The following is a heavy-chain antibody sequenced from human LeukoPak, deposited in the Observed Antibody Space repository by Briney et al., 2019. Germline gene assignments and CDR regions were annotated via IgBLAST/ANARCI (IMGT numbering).Heavy chain of an antibody. CDR2: IYYSGST. CDR1: GGSISSSSYY. D-gene: IGHD3-22*01. V-gene: IGHV4-39*07. Sequence: PSETLSLTCTVSGGSISSSSYYWGWIRQPPGKGLEWIGSIYYSGSTYYNPSLKSRVTISVDTSKNQFSLKLSSVTAADTAVYYCARDHDSSGYYYGWFDPWGQGTLVTVSS. CDR3: ARDHDSSGYYYGWFDP. J-gene: IGHJ5*02.